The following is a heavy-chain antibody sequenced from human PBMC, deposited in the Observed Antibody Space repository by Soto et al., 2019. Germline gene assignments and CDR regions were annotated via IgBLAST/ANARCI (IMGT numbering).Heavy chain of an antibody. V-gene: IGHV4-39*01. CDR2: IYYSGST. Sequence: SETLSLTCTVSGGSISSSSYYWGWIRQPPGKGLEWIGSIYYSGSTYYNPSLKSRVTISVDTSKNQFSLKLSSVTAADTAVYYCASVVAATSNWFDPWGQGTLVTVSS. J-gene: IGHJ5*02. CDR3: ASVVAATSNWFDP. CDR1: GGSISSSSYY. D-gene: IGHD2-15*01.